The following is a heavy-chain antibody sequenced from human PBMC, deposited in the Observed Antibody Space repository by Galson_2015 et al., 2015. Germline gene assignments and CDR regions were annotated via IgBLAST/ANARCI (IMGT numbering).Heavy chain of an antibody. J-gene: IGHJ4*02. CDR1: GFTFSSYA. CDR2: ITASGVSP. CDR3: SLKLSSVTAADTAVYHCARRGSGYSGYDNEYYFDY. Sequence: SLRLSCAVSGFTFSSYAMSWVRQAPGKGLEWVSLITASGVSPYYADSVKRRFTTSRDNSKNTLYLQMSSLRAEDTSKNQFSLKLSSVTAADTAVYHCARRGSGYSGYDNEYYFDYWGQRTLVTVSS. D-gene: IGHD5-12*01. V-gene: IGHV3-23*01.